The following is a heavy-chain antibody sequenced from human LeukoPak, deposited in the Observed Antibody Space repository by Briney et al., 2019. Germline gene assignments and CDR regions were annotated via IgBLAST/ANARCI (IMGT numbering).Heavy chain of an antibody. D-gene: IGHD1-26*01. CDR1: GFTFSTYA. J-gene: IGHJ3*02. CDR2: ISSTSNYI. CDR3: ARGGIITSYAFEI. Sequence: GGSLRLSCSASGFTFSTYAISWVRQAPGKGLEWVSCISSTSNYIFYADSVRGRFTISRDNAKNSLYLQMDSLRAEDTAVYYCARGGIITSYAFEIWGQGAMVTVSS. V-gene: IGHV3-21*01.